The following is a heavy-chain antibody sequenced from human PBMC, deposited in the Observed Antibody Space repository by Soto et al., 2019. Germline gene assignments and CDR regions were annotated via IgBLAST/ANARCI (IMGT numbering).Heavy chain of an antibody. CDR2: IWYDGSNK. D-gene: IGHD6-13*01. Sequence: SCAASGFTFSNSGMYWVRQAPGKGLEWVAVIWYDGSNKYHADSVKGRFTISRDNAKNTLYLQMNSLGAEDTAVYYCARDHRLYASNWAPSYWGQGTLVTVSS. CDR1: GFTFSNSG. J-gene: IGHJ4*02. V-gene: IGHV3-33*08. CDR3: ARDHRLYASNWAPSY.